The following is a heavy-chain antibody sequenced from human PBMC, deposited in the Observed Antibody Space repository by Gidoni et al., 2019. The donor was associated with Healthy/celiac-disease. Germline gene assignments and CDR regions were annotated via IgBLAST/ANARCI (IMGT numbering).Heavy chain of an antibody. CDR3: AKDTFTATYGDFPYYFDY. V-gene: IGHV3-23*01. CDR2: ISGSGGST. J-gene: IGHJ4*02. D-gene: IGHD4-17*01. Sequence: EVPLLESGGGLVQPGGSLRLSCAASGFTFSSSAMSWVRQAPGKGLEWVSAISGSGGSTYYANSVKGRFTIARDNSKNTLYLQMNSLRAEDTAVYYCAKDTFTATYGDFPYYFDYWGQGTLVTVSS. CDR1: GFTFSSSA.